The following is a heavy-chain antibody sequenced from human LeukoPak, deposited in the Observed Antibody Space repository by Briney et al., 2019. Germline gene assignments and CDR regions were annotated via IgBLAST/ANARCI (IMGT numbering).Heavy chain of an antibody. J-gene: IGHJ4*02. Sequence: GRSLRLPCAASGFTFGSYAMHWVRQAPGRVLEWVAGISYDGTNKYYADSVKGRFTISRDNSKNTLYLQMNSLRTDDTAVYYCARESPACGEDCYFDYWGQGTLVTVSS. CDR3: ARESPACGEDCYFDY. CDR2: ISYDGTNK. CDR1: GFTFGSYA. D-gene: IGHD2-21*02. V-gene: IGHV3-30-3*01.